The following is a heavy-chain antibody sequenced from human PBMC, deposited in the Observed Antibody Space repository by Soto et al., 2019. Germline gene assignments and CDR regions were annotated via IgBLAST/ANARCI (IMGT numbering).Heavy chain of an antibody. Sequence: SSVKDSCKGSGGTYSSYPSSWVRQAPGQGLEWMGGIIPIFGTANYAQKFQGRVTITADESTSTAYMELSSLRYEDTAVYYCAREDPGYCTNGVCYHYYYGMDVWGQGTTVTVSS. CDR1: GGTYSSYP. CDR3: AREDPGYCTNGVCYHYYYGMDV. CDR2: IIPIFGTA. D-gene: IGHD2-8*01. V-gene: IGHV1-69*13. J-gene: IGHJ6*02.